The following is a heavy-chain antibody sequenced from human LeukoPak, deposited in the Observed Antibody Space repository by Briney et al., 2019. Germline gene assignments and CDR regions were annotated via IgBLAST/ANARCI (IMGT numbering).Heavy chain of an antibody. CDR2: IRYDGSNK. J-gene: IGHJ3*02. D-gene: IGHD3-3*01. CDR3: ARDLPVEDAFDI. CDR1: GFTFSSYG. Sequence: GGSLRLSCAASGFTFSSYGMHWVRQAPGKGLEWVAFIRYDGSNKYYADSVKGRFTISRDNAKNSLYLQMKSLRAEDTAVYFCARDLPVEDAFDIWGQGTMATVSS. V-gene: IGHV3-30*02.